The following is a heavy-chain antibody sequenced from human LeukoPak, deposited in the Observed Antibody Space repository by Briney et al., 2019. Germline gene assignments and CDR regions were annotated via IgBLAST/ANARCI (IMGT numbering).Heavy chain of an antibody. J-gene: IGHJ2*01. CDR1: GFTFSGYF. Sequence: GGSLRLSCAASGFTFSGYFMNWVRQAPGKGLEWVSYIGSSTSTIYYADSVKGRFTISRDNAKNSLYLQMNSLRVEDTAVYYCARGGSVAAADYWYFDLWGRGTLVTVSS. V-gene: IGHV3-48*04. CDR2: IGSSTSTI. D-gene: IGHD6-13*01. CDR3: ARGGSVAAADYWYFDL.